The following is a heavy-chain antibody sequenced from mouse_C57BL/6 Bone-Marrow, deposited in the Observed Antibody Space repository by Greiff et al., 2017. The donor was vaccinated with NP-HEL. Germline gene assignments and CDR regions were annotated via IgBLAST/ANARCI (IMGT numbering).Heavy chain of an antibody. CDR1: GYTFTSYW. J-gene: IGHJ1*03. D-gene: IGHD1-1*01. V-gene: IGHV1-59*01. CDR3: ASGNYGSSFWYFDV. CDR2: IDPSDSYT. Sequence: QVQLKQPGAELVRPGTSVKLSCKASGYTFTSYWMHWVKQRPGQGLEWIGVIDPSDSYTNYNQKFKGKATLTVDTSSSTAYMQLSSLTSADSAVYYCASGNYGSSFWYFDVWGTGTTVTVSS.